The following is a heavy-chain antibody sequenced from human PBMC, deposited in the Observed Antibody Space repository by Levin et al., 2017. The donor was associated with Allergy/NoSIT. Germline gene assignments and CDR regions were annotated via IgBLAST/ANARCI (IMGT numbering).Heavy chain of an antibody. CDR3: ARDGSYCSSTSCDAFDI. CDR2: INPNSGGT. CDR1: GYTFTGYY. V-gene: IGHV1-2*02. D-gene: IGHD2-2*01. J-gene: IGHJ3*02. Sequence: GASVKVSCKASGYTFTGYYMHWVRQAPGQGLEWMGWINPNSGGTNYAQKFQGRVTMTRDTSISTAYMEPSRLRSDDTAVYYCARDGSYCSSTSCDAFDIWGQGTMVTVSS.